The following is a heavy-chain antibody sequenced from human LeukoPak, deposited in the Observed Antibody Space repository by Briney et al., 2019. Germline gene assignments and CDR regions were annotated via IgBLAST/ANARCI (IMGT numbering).Heavy chain of an antibody. CDR2: INHSGST. CDR1: GGSFSGYY. J-gene: IGHJ4*02. V-gene: IGHV4-34*01. D-gene: IGHD3-10*01. CDR3: ARGRVLLWFGELPYDY. Sequence: SETLSLTRAVYGGSFSGYYWSWIRQPPGKGLEWIGEINHSGSTNYNPSLKSRVTISVDTSKNQFSLKLSSVTAADTAVYYCARGRVLLWFGELPYDYWGQGTLVTVSS.